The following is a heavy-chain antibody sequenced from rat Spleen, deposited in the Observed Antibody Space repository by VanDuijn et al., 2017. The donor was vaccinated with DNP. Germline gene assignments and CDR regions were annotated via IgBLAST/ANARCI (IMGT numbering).Heavy chain of an antibody. V-gene: IGHV5-25*01. Sequence: EVQPVGSGGGFVQPGRSMKRSCAASGFTDSNYYMAWVRQARTNGLEWVASISPRGGNTYYRDSVKGRFTVSRDNAKSSLYLQMDSLRSEDTATYYCARHDYGGYSESYFDYWGQGVMVTVSS. D-gene: IGHD1-11*01. CDR2: ISPRGGNT. CDR3: ARHDYGGYSESYFDY. J-gene: IGHJ2*01. CDR1: GFTDSNYY.